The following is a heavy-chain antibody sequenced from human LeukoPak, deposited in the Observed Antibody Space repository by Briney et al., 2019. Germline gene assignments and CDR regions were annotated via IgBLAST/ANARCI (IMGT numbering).Heavy chain of an antibody. V-gene: IGHV1-8*01. Sequence: GASVKVSCKASGYTFTSYDINWVRQATGQGLEWMGWMNPNSGSTGYAQKFQGRVTMTRNTSISTAYMELSSLRSEDTAVYYCARGPYVVAAAAYYFDYWGQGTLVTVSS. D-gene: IGHD2-2*01. CDR1: GYTFTSYD. CDR2: MNPNSGST. CDR3: ARGPYVVAAAAYYFDY. J-gene: IGHJ4*02.